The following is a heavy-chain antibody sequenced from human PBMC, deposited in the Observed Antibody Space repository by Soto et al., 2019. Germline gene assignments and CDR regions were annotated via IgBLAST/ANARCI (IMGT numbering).Heavy chain of an antibody. V-gene: IGHV3-23*01. Sequence: EVQLLESGGGIVQPAGSLRVSCVASGFTFRNFVMSWVRQAPGKGLEWVSAIRGTGGETFYADSVKGRFTISRDNSKNTLYLQMNSLRDEYTALYFCAQDRGWGVVSPSHDYWGQGTLVTVSS. J-gene: IGHJ4*02. CDR1: GFTFRNFV. CDR3: AQDRGWGVVSPSHDY. CDR2: IRGTGGET. D-gene: IGHD2-21*01.